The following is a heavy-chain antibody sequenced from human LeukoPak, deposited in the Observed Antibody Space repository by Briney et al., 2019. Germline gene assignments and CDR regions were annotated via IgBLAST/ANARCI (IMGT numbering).Heavy chain of an antibody. Sequence: SETLSLTCAVYGGSFSGYYWSWIRQPPGKGLEWTGEINHSGSTNYNPSLKSRVTISVDTSKNQFSLKLSSVTAADTAVYYCARGVVGATRGLVDYWGQGTLVTVSS. J-gene: IGHJ4*02. V-gene: IGHV4-34*01. CDR2: INHSGST. D-gene: IGHD1-26*01. CDR1: GGSFSGYY. CDR3: ARGVVGATRGLVDY.